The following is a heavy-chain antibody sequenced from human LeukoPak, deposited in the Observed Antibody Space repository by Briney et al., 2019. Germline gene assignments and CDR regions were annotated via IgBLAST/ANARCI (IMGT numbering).Heavy chain of an antibody. D-gene: IGHD3/OR15-3a*01. CDR3: VRGPSMTLSRGMMFHGLDV. V-gene: IGHV3-74*01. CDR2: INGDGSVT. CDR1: GFTLSNYW. Sequence: GGSLRLSCAVSGFTLSNYWVHWVRQVPGKGLVWVSRINGDGSVTSYADSVKGRFTISRDNAKNTLFLQMNSLRAEDTAVYYCVRGPSMTLSRGMMFHGLDVWGQGTTVTVSS. J-gene: IGHJ6*02.